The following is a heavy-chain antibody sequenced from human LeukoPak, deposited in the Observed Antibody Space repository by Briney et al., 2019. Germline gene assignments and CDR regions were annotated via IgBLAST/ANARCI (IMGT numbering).Heavy chain of an antibody. D-gene: IGHD5-18*01. CDR1: GFTVSSNY. CDR2: IYSGGST. Sequence: GGSLRLSCVASGFTVSSNYMSWVRQAPGKGLEWVSVIYSGGSTYYADSVKGRFTISRDNSKNTLYLQMNSLRAEDTAVYYCARESWIQLWPSGLDYWGQGTLVTVSS. CDR3: ARESWIQLWPSGLDY. J-gene: IGHJ4*02. V-gene: IGHV3-66*01.